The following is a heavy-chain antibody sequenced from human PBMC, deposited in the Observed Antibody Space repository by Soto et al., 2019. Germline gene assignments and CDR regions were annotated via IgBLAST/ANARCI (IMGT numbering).Heavy chain of an antibody. V-gene: IGHV1-69*13. J-gene: IGHJ4*02. D-gene: IGHD3-22*01. CDR3: ARSRYYYDSSGDVFDY. Sequence: GASVKVSCKASGGTFSSYAISWVRQAPGQGLEWMGGIIPIFGTANYAQKFQGRVTITADESTSTAYMELSSLRSEDTAVYYCARSRYYYDSSGDVFDYWGQGTLVTVSS. CDR2: IIPIFGTA. CDR1: GGTFSSYA.